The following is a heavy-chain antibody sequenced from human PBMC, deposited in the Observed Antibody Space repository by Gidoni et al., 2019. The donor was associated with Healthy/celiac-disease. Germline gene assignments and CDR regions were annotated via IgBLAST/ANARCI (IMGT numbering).Heavy chain of an antibody. CDR2: IYPGDSDT. D-gene: IGHD4-17*01. Sequence: EVQLVQSGAEVKKPGESLQISCKGSGYSFTSYWIGGVRQMPGKGLEWMGIIYPGDSDTRYSPSFQGQVTISADKSISTAYLQWSSLKASDTAMYYCARRRGTVTTGNNWVDPWGQGTLVTVSS. CDR3: ARRRGTVTTGNNWVDP. CDR1: GYSFTSYW. V-gene: IGHV5-51*01. J-gene: IGHJ5*02.